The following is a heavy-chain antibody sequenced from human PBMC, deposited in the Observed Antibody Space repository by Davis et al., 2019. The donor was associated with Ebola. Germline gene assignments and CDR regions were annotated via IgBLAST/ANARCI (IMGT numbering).Heavy chain of an antibody. CDR3: AREDYDSSGYYYTY. Sequence: ASVKVSCKASGYTFTSYGISWVRQAPGQGLEWMGWISAYNGNTNYAQKLQGRVTITTDTSTSTAYMELRSLRSDDTAVYYCAREDYDSSGYYYTYWGQGTLVTVSS. D-gene: IGHD3-22*01. CDR2: ISAYNGNT. V-gene: IGHV1-18*01. J-gene: IGHJ4*02. CDR1: GYTFTSYG.